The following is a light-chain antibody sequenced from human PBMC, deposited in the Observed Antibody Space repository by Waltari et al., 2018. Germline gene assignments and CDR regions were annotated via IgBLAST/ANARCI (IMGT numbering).Light chain of an antibody. J-gene: IGLJ1*01. CDR1: SNDVGGYDY. CDR2: EVT. V-gene: IGLV2-14*03. Sequence: QSALTQPASVSGSPGQSITISCTGTSNDVGGYDYVSGYQQYTDKAPNFIIYEVTDRPSGVSSRFSGSKSGNTAYRTISGLQPEDEADYYCSSYTSRKTRVFGSGTRVTVL. CDR3: SSYTSRKTRV.